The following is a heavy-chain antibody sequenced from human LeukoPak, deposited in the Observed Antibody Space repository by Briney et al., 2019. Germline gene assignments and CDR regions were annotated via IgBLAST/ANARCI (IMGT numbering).Heavy chain of an antibody. V-gene: IGHV4-4*07. CDR1: GGSIRSYC. D-gene: IGHD3-22*01. CDR2: ICTSGST. CDR3: ARDAPRSGYYDSSGSQLDY. Sequence: SATQSLTCSVSGGSIRSYCWSWIRQPAGKGLEWIGRICTSGSTKYNPSLKSRVTLSVETPKNQFSLKLSSVTAADTAVYYCARDAPRSGYYDSSGSQLDYWGQGTLVSVSS. J-gene: IGHJ4*02.